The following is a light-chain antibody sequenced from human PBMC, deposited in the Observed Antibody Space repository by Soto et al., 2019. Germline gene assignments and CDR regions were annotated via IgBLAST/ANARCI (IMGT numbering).Light chain of an antibody. Sequence: DIVMTQSPLSLPVTPGEPASISCRSIQSLLHRSGYNYLTWYLQKPGQSPQLLIYLGSSRASGVPDRFSGSGSGTDFTLKISRVEAEDVGVYYCMQALQNPLTFGGGTKVEIK. CDR3: MQALQNPLT. CDR2: LGS. CDR1: QSLLHRSGYNY. J-gene: IGKJ4*01. V-gene: IGKV2-28*01.